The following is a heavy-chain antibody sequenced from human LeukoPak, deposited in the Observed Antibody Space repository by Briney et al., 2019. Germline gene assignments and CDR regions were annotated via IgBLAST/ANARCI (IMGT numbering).Heavy chain of an antibody. J-gene: IGHJ4*02. D-gene: IGHD6-13*01. CDR2: IIPIFGTA. Sequence: GASVKVSCKSSGGTFSSYAISWLRQATAQGLEWMGGIIPIFGTANYAQKFQGRVTITTGESTSTAYMELSSLRSEDTAVYYCASPLYSSSSDFDYWGQGTLVTVSS. CDR1: GGTFSSYA. V-gene: IGHV1-69*05. CDR3: ASPLYSSSSDFDY.